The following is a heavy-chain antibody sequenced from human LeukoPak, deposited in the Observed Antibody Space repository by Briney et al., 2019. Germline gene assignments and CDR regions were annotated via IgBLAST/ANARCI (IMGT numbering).Heavy chain of an antibody. J-gene: IGHJ2*01. V-gene: IGHV3-30-3*01. CDR2: ISYDGSNK. CDR3: AKEIAAQWYFDL. Sequence: PGRSLRLSCAASGFTFSSYAMHWVRQAPGKGLEWVAVISYDGSNKYYADSVKGRFTISRDNSKNTLYLQMNSLRAEDTAVYYCAKEIAAQWYFDLWGRGTLVTVSS. D-gene: IGHD6-25*01. CDR1: GFTFSSYA.